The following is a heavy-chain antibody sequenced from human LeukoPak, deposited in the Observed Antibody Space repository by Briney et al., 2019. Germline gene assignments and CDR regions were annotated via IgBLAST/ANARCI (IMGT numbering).Heavy chain of an antibody. CDR1: GGSFSGYY. D-gene: IGHD3-10*01. CDR3: ARGSRSGAKYFDY. Sequence: SETLSLTCAVYGGSFSGYYWSWIRQPPGKWLEWIGEINHSGSTNYNPSLKSRVTISVDTSKNQFSLRLSSVTAADTAVYYCARGSRSGAKYFDYWGQGTLVTVSS. CDR2: INHSGST. V-gene: IGHV4-34*01. J-gene: IGHJ4*02.